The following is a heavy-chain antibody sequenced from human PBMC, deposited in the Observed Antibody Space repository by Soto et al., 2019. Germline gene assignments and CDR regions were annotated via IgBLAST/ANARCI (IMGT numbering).Heavy chain of an antibody. Sequence: ASVKVSCKASGFTFTSSAVQWVRQARGQRLEWIGWIVVGSGNTNYAQKFQERVTITRDMSTSTAYMELSSLRSEDTAVYYCATFLGYCSGGSCYSVGAPGHYYYYGMDVWGQGTTVTVSS. CDR1: GFTFTSSA. J-gene: IGHJ6*02. D-gene: IGHD2-15*01. V-gene: IGHV1-58*01. CDR2: IVVGSGNT. CDR3: ATFLGYCSGGSCYSVGAPGHYYYYGMDV.